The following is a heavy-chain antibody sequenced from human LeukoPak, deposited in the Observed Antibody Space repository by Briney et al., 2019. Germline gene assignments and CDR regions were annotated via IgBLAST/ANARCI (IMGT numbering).Heavy chain of an antibody. D-gene: IGHD4-23*01. Sequence: SVKVSCKASGGTFSTYSVSWVRQAPGQGLEWVGGIIPSFRSSSSAQKFQGRVTITAGESATTVYMELSSLRSEDTAVYYCARDMSTRVTPISYAFDVWGQGTMVTVSS. CDR2: IIPSFRSS. V-gene: IGHV1-69*13. CDR1: GGTFSTYS. J-gene: IGHJ3*01. CDR3: ARDMSTRVTPISYAFDV.